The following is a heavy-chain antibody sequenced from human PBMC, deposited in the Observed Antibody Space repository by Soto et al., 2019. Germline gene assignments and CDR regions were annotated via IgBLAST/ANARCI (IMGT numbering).Heavy chain of an antibody. Sequence: GAALKRSDEGCGGRVSSYWRGWVRQQPGKGLEWMGIIYPGDSDTRYSPSFQGQVTISADKSISTAYLQWSSLKASDTAMYYCARQYHHDSSGYYHDYRGQGTLVTVSS. V-gene: IGHV5-51*01. D-gene: IGHD3-22*01. CDR2: IYPGDSDT. J-gene: IGHJ4*02. CDR3: ARQYHHDSSGYYHDY. CDR1: GGRVSSYW.